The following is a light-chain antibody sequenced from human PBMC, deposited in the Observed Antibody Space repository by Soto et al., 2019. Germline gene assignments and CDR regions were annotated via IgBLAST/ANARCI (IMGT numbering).Light chain of an antibody. Sequence: QSAPTQPASVSGSPGQSITIACTGTSSDVGGYNYVSWYQHHPGKVPKITIYDVSSRPSGVSNRFSGSKSGNTASLTISGLHAEDEDGYYCISYISSRTVVFGGGTKLTVL. CDR2: DVS. J-gene: IGLJ3*02. V-gene: IGLV2-14*03. CDR1: SSDVGGYNY. CDR3: ISYISSRTVV.